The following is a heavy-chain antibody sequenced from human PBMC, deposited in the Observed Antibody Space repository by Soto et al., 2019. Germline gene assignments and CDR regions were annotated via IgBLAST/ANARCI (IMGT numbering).Heavy chain of an antibody. CDR1: GFTFSNYA. Sequence: GGSLRLSCAGSGFTFSNYAMSWVRQAPGKGLAWVSAISGSGGSTYYADSVKGRFTISRDNSKNTLYLQMNSLRAEDTALYYCAKVPVGARGRFECWGRGSRVTVSS. J-gene: IGHJ6*04. V-gene: IGHV3-23*01. D-gene: IGHD1-26*01. CDR2: ISGSGGST. CDR3: AKVPVGARGRFEC.